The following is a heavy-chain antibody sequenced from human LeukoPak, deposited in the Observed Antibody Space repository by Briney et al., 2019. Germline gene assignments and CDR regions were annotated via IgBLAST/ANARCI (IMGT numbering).Heavy chain of an antibody. CDR1: GYTFTGFY. V-gene: IGHV1-2*04. Sequence: GASVKVSCKASGYTFTGFYIHWVRQAPGQGLEWMGWINPNSGGTNYAQKFQGWVTMTRDTSISTAYMELSRLRSDDTAVYYCVIPFTMVRGVIDAFDIWGQGTMVTVSS. CDR3: VIPFTMVRGVIDAFDI. CDR2: INPNSGGT. D-gene: IGHD3-10*01. J-gene: IGHJ3*02.